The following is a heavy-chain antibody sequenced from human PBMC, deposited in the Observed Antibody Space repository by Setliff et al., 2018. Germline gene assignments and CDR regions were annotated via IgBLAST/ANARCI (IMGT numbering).Heavy chain of an antibody. CDR2: IFYSDTA. CDR3: ARDRATVIRGVTSFFYYYMDV. D-gene: IGHD3-10*01. V-gene: IGHV4-59*11. CDR1: GGSIGPHY. J-gene: IGHJ6*03. Sequence: PSETLSLTCTVSGGSIGPHYWSWIRQAPGKALEWIGHIFYSDTAKYNPSLESRAAISVDSSKNQFSLKLRSVTAADTAVYYCARDRATVIRGVTSFFYYYMDVWGGGTTVTVSS.